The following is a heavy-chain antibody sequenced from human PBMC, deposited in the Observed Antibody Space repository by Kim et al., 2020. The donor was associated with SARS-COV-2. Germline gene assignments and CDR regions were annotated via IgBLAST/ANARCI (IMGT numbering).Heavy chain of an antibody. V-gene: IGHV3-9*01. Sequence: GYADSVKGRFTIPRDNAKNSLYLQMNSLRAEDTALYYHAEIAAAGTAFDYWGQGTLVTVSS. D-gene: IGHD6-13*01. J-gene: IGHJ4*02. CDR3: AEIAAAGTAFDY.